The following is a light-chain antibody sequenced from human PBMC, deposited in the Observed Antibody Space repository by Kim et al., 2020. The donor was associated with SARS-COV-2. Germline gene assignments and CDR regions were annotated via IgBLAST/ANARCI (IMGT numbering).Light chain of an antibody. J-gene: IGLJ2*01. Sequence: PGGTVTLTCASRTGALTSGYYPNWFQQKPGQAPRALIYSTSKKHSWTPARFSGSLLGGKAALTLSGVQPEDEAEYYCLVYSGGVQLVGGGTQLTVL. CDR2: STS. CDR1: TGALTSGYY. V-gene: IGLV7-43*01. CDR3: LVYSGGVQL.